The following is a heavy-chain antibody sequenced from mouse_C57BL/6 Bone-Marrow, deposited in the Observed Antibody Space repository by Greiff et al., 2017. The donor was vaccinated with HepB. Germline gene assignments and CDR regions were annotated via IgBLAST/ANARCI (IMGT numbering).Heavy chain of an antibody. V-gene: IGHV7-3*01. CDR3: ARYDYYGSSPWFAY. CDR2: IRNKANGYTT. J-gene: IGHJ3*01. CDR1: GFTFTDYY. D-gene: IGHD1-1*01. Sequence: EVQGVESGGGLVQPGGSLSLSCAASGFTFTDYYMSWVRQPPGKALEWLGFIRNKANGYTTEYSASVKGRFTISRDNSQSIRYLQMNALRAEDSATYYCARYDYYGSSPWFAYWGQGTLVTVSA.